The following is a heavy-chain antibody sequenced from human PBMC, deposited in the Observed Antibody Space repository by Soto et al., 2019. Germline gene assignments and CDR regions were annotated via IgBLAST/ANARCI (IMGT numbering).Heavy chain of an antibody. V-gene: IGHV6-1*01. D-gene: IGHD3-22*01. J-gene: IGHJ5*02. Sequence: PSQTLSLTCAISGDSVSSNSAAWNWIRQSPSRGLEWLGRTYYRSRWYNDYAVSVKSRITVNPDTSKNQFSLHLNSVTPEDTAVYYCARTGLYYDSSGYPPPAPWGQGTLVTVSS. CDR3: ARTGLYYDSSGYPPPAP. CDR2: TYYRSRWYN. CDR1: GDSVSSNSAA.